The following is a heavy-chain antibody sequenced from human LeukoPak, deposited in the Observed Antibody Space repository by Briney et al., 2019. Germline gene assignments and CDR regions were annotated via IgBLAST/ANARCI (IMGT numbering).Heavy chain of an antibody. CDR3: ASLYDSTGFCFDY. CDR1: GFRFSDYY. J-gene: IGHJ4*02. D-gene: IGHD3-22*01. CDR2: ISGSGDAI. V-gene: IGHV3-11*01. Sequence: GSLRLSCVVSGFRFSDYYMSWIRQTPGKGLEFISYISGSGDAIYYTDSVKGRFTISRDNAKNSLYLQLDSLSAEATAVYYCASLYDSTGFCFDYWGQGALVTVSS.